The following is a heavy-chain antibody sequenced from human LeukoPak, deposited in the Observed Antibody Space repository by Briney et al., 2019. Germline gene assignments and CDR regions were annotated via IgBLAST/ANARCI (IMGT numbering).Heavy chain of an antibody. CDR3: ATPGNREFDY. V-gene: IGHV4-39*07. Sequence: SETLSLTCAVSGGSISSSSYYWGWIRQPPGKGLEWIGSIYYSGSTYYNPSLKSRVTISVDTSKNQFSLKLSSVTAADTAVYYCATPGNREFDYWGQGTLVTVSS. CDR2: IYYSGST. CDR1: GGSISSSSYY. J-gene: IGHJ4*02. D-gene: IGHD1-14*01.